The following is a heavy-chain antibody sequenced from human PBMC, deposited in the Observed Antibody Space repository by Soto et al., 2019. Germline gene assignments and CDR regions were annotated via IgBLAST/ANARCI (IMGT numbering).Heavy chain of an antibody. Sequence: SETLSLTCTVSGGSVISGSYYWSWIRQPPGKGLEWIGYIYYSGSTNYNPSLKSRVTISVDTSKNQFSLKLSSVTAADTAVYYCSCSGYSGYDLFDYWGQGTLVTVSS. J-gene: IGHJ4*02. CDR3: SCSGYSGYDLFDY. CDR2: IYYSGST. D-gene: IGHD5-12*01. V-gene: IGHV4-61*01. CDR1: GGSVISGSYY.